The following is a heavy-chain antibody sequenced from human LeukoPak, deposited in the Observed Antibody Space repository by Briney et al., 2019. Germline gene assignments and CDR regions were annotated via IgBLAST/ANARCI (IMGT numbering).Heavy chain of an antibody. V-gene: IGHV4-59*01. J-gene: IGHJ5*02. CDR3: ARGLYWFDP. CDR2: IYYSGST. CDR1: GGSISSYY. Sequence: SETLSLTCTVSGGSISSYYWSWIRQPPGKGLEWIGYIYYSGSTNYNPSLTSRVTISVDTSKNKFSLKLSSVTAADTAVYYCARGLYWFDPWGQGTLVTVSS.